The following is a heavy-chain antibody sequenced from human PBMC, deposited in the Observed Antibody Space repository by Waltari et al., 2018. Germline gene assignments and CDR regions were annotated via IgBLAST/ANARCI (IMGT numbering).Heavy chain of an antibody. J-gene: IGHJ5*02. CDR3: ARPRSDYGDYAWFDP. CDR2: INAGSGNT. D-gene: IGHD4-17*01. CDR1: GYTFTSYP. V-gene: IGHV1-3*01. Sequence: QVHLVQSGAEVKKPGASVTVSCKASGYTFTSYPTTWVRQAPGQRLEWMGWINAGSGNTKYSQRFQGRVTITRDTSASTVYMELSSLRSEDTAVYYWARPRSDYGDYAWFDPWGQGTLVTVSS.